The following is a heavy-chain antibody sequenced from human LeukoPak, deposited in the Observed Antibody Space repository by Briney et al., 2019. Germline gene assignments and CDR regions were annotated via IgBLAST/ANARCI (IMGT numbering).Heavy chain of an antibody. V-gene: IGHV3-33*06. CDR2: IWYDGSNK. CDR1: EFTFSSYG. Sequence: PGGSLRLSCAASEFTFSSYGMHWVRQAPGKGLEWVAVIWYDGSNKYYADSVKGRFTISRDNSKNTLYLQMSSLRAEDTAVYYCAKGGSSSSRNWFDPWGQGTLVTVSS. CDR3: AKGGSSSSRNWFDP. D-gene: IGHD6-6*01. J-gene: IGHJ5*02.